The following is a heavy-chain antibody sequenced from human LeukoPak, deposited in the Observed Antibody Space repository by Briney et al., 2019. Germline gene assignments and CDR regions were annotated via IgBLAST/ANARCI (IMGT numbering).Heavy chain of an antibody. CDR2: LYYSGNT. V-gene: IGHV4-39*01. J-gene: IGHJ6*03. CDR1: GGSISSSSYY. CDR3: ARHGPNYYDSSGPYYYYMDV. Sequence: SETLSLACTVSGGSISSSSYYWGWIRQSPGKGLRWIGSLYYSGNTNYQPSLKSRVTISVDTSKNQFSLNLSSVTAADTAVYFCARHGPNYYDSSGPYYYYMDVWGKGTTVTVSS. D-gene: IGHD3-22*01.